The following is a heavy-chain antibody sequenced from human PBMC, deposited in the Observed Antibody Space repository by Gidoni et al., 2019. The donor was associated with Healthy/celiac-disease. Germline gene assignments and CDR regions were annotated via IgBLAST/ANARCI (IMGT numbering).Heavy chain of an antibody. CDR3: ARIKGAAAGTKKLDY. CDR1: GFSLSNARMG. D-gene: IGHD6-13*01. CDR2: IFTNDEK. Sequence: QVTLKDSGPVLGKPTETLTMTCTVSGFSLSNARMGVSWIRQPPGKALEWLAHIFTNDEKSYSTSLKSRLTISKDTSKSQVVLTMTNMDPVDTATYYCARIKGAAAGTKKLDYWGQGTLVTVSS. V-gene: IGHV2-26*01. J-gene: IGHJ4*02.